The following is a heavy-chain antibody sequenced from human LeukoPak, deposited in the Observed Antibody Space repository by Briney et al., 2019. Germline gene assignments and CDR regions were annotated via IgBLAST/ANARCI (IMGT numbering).Heavy chain of an antibody. CDR3: ARGCGSLSLGY. J-gene: IGHJ4*02. Sequence: GGSLRLSCAVFGVTVSSNYMSWVRQAPGKGLEWVSVLYGGGTTYYADSVKGRFTISRDNAKNSLYLQMNSLRAEDTAVYYCARGCGSLSLGYWGQGTLVAVSS. CDR1: GVTVSSNY. CDR2: LYGGGTT. D-gene: IGHD1-26*01. V-gene: IGHV3-53*01.